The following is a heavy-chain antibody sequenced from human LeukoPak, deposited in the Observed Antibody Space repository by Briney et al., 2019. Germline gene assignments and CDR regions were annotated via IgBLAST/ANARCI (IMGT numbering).Heavy chain of an antibody. CDR3: ARGRSGWFTRAYYFDY. J-gene: IGHJ4*02. D-gene: IGHD6-19*01. V-gene: IGHV3-7*03. CDR2: IKQDGSEK. Sequence: GGSLRLSCAASGFTFSSYAMSWVRQAPGKGLEWVANIKQDGSEKYYVDSVKGRLTISRDNAKNSLYLQMNSLRAEDTAVYYCARGRSGWFTRAYYFDYWGQGTLVTVSS. CDR1: GFTFSSYA.